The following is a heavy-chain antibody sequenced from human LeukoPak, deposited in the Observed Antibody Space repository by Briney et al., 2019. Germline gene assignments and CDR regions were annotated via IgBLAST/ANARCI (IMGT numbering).Heavy chain of an antibody. CDR3: ARVELGVTTSPYYYYMDV. J-gene: IGHJ6*03. V-gene: IGHV3-74*01. D-gene: IGHD4-11*01. CDR1: GFTFSSYW. CDR2: INSDGSST. Sequence: GGSLRLSCAASGFTFSSYWMHWVRQAPGKGLVWVSRINSDGSSTSYADSVKGRFTISRDNAKNTLYLQMNSLRAEDTAVYYCARVELGVTTSPYYYYMDVWGKGTTVTVSS.